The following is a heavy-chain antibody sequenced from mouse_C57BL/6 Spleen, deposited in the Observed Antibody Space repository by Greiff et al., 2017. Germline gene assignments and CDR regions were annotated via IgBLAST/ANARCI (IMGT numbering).Heavy chain of an antibody. CDR1: GYTFTSYW. CDR3: ARTRNGYDVYFDY. V-gene: IGHV1-53*01. CDR2: INPSNGGT. J-gene: IGHJ2*01. Sequence: VQLQQPGTELVKPGASVKLSCKASGYTFTSYWMHWVKQRPGQGLEWIGNINPSNGGTNYNEKFKSKATLTVDKSSSTAYMQLSSLTSEDSAVYYCARTRNGYDVYFDYWGQGTTLTVSS. D-gene: IGHD2-2*01.